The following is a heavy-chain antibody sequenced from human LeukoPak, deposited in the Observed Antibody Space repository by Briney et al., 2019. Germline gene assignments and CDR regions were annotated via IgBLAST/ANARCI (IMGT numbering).Heavy chain of an antibody. CDR1: GYTFTSYD. CDR3: ARKRYSSSSNYYYMDV. CDR2: MNPNSGNT. V-gene: IGHV1-8*01. Sequence: ASVKVSCKASGYTFTSYDINWVRQATGQGLEWMGWMNPNSGNTGYAQKFQGRVTFSKNTSISTAYMELSSLRSEDTAVYYCARKRYSSSSNYYYMDVWGRGTTVTVSS. D-gene: IGHD6-6*01. J-gene: IGHJ6*03.